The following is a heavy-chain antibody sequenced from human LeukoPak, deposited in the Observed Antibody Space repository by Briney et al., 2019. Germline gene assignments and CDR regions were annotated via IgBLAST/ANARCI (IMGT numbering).Heavy chain of an antibody. J-gene: IGHJ4*02. D-gene: IGHD3-22*01. CDR1: GGSFSGYY. V-gene: IGHV4-34*01. Sequence: KSSETLSLTCAVYGGSFSGYYWSWIRQPPGKGLEWIGEINHSGSTNCNPSLKSRVTISVDTSKNQFSLKLSSVTAADTAVYYCARSRFLNYYDSSGYYYANYYFDYWGQGTLVTVSS. CDR2: INHSGST. CDR3: ARSRFLNYYDSSGYYYANYYFDY.